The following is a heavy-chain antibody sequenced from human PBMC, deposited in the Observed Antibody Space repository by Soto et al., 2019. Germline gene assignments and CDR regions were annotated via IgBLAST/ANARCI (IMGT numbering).Heavy chain of an antibody. CDR3: ARADIVVVVAATLDY. CDR1: GYTFTSYA. Sequence: QVQLVQSGAEVKKPGASVKVSCKASGYTFTSYAMHWVRQAPGQRLEWMGWINAGNGNTKYSQKFQGRVTITRDTSANTAYIELSSLRSEDTAVYYCARADIVVVVAATLDYWGQGTLVTVSS. V-gene: IGHV1-3*01. CDR2: INAGNGNT. J-gene: IGHJ4*02. D-gene: IGHD2-15*01.